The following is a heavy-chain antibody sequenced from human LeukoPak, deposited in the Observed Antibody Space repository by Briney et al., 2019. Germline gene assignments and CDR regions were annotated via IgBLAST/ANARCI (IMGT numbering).Heavy chain of an antibody. CDR3: ARSQDYYDSSGLLDY. CDR2: IYTSGST. CDR1: GGSISSGSYY. J-gene: IGHJ4*02. Sequence: SQTLSLTCTVSGGSISSGSYYWSWIRQPAGKGLEWIGRIYTSGSTNYNSSLKSRVTISVDTSKNQFSLKLSSVTAADTAVYYCARSQDYYDSSGLLDYWGQGTLVTVSS. D-gene: IGHD3-22*01. V-gene: IGHV4-61*02.